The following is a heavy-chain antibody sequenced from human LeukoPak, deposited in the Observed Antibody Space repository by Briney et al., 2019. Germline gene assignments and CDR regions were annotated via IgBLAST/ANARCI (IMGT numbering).Heavy chain of an antibody. V-gene: IGHV4-34*01. CDR3: ARGGAYGYVWGSYRYNYFDY. CDR2: INHSGST. Sequence: PSETLSLTCAVYGGSFSGYYWSWIRQPPGKGLEWIGEINHSGSTNYNPSLKSRVTISVDTSKNQFSLKLSSVTAADTAVYYCARGGAYGYVWGSYRYNYFDYWGQGTLVTVSS. D-gene: IGHD3-16*02. CDR1: GGSFSGYY. J-gene: IGHJ4*02.